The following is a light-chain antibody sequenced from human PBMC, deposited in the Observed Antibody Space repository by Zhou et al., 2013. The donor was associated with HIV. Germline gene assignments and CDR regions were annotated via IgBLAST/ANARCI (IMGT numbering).Light chain of an antibody. CDR1: QGISSY. CDR3: QQLNSYPLFT. Sequence: IQLTQSPSSLSASVGDRVTITCRASQGISSYLAWYQQKPGKAPKLLIYAASTLQSGVPSRFSGSGSGTDFTLTISSLQPEDFGTYYCQQLNSYPLFTFGPGTKVDIK. CDR2: AAS. J-gene: IGKJ3*01. V-gene: IGKV1-9*01.